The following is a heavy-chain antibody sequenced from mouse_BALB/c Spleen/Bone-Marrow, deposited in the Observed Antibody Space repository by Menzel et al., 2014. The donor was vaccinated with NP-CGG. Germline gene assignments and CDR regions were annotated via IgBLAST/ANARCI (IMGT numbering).Heavy chain of an antibody. J-gene: IGHJ3*01. CDR3: ERLSYYGRFAY. CDR1: GFDFSRYW. Sequence: EVKVVESGGGLVQPGGSLKLSCAASGFDFSRYWMSWVRQAPGKGLEWIGEINPDSSTINYTPSLKDKFIISRDNAKNTLHLQMSKVRSEDTALYYCERLSYYGRFAYWGQGTLVTVSA. CDR2: INPDSSTI. D-gene: IGHD1-1*01. V-gene: IGHV4-1*02.